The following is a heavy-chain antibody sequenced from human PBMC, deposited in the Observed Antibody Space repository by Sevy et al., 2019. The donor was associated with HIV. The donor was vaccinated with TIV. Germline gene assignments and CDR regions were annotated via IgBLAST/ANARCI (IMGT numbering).Heavy chain of an antibody. V-gene: IGHV5-51*01. CDR1: GYSFTTSW. Sequence: GESLKISCKASGYSFTTSWIGWVRQMPGKGLEWMGIIFPADSDTRYSPSCQGQVTISADNSFSTVYLQWSSLKASDTAMYYCARARGIPHFYYGMDIWGQGTTVTVSS. CDR3: ARARGIPHFYYGMDI. D-gene: IGHD1-26*01. CDR2: IFPADSDT. J-gene: IGHJ6*02.